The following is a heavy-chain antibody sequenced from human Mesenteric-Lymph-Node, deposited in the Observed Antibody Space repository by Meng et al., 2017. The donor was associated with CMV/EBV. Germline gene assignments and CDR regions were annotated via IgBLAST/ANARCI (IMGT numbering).Heavy chain of an antibody. CDR2: ISSSSSTI. Sequence: GESLKISCAASGFTFSNAWMSWVRQAPGKGLEWVSYISSSSSTIYYADSVKGRFTISRDNAKNSLYLQMNSLRAEDTAVYYCARAWGYQLLIRVRYYYGMDVWGQGTTVTVSS. D-gene: IGHD2-2*01. CDR1: GFTFSNAW. J-gene: IGHJ6*02. V-gene: IGHV3-48*04. CDR3: ARAWGYQLLIRVRYYYGMDV.